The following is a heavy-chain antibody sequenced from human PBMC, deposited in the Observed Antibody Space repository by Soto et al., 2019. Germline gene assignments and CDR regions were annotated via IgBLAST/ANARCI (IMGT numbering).Heavy chain of an antibody. J-gene: IGHJ4*01. D-gene: IGHD1-1*01. V-gene: IGHV3-30*18. CDR2: ISDDGGSNK. Sequence: GGSLRLSCAASGFISSDYGIHWVRQAPGKGLEWVAFISDDGGSNKVYAGSVKGRFTIARDNSKNTLYLQMNSLRAEDTALYYCAKEGPERHTNFDYWGQGSLVTVSS. CDR3: AKEGPERHTNFDY. CDR1: GFISSDYG.